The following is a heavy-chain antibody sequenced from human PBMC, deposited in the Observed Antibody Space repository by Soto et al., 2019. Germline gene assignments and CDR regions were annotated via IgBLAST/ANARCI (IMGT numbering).Heavy chain of an antibody. CDR1: GFTCNSYA. D-gene: IGHD5-18*01. CDR2: MSVSGSK. J-gene: IGHJ6*01. V-gene: IGHV3-23*01. Sequence: EVQVLESGGGLVQPGGSLRLSCAASGFTCNSYAMTWVRQAPGKGLEWVSAMSVSGSKHYAASVKGRFTISRDNSKNTLYLQMNSLRAEDTAIYYCAKKVGPPGYSYGFSGMDVRGQGTRVTVSS. CDR3: AKKVGPPGYSYGFSGMDV.